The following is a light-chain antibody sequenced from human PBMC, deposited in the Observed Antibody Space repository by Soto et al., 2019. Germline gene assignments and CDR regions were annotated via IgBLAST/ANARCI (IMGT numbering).Light chain of an antibody. CDR1: QSISSW. J-gene: IGKJ3*01. CDR3: QQYKSHCT. V-gene: IGKV1-5*03. Sequence: DIQMTQSPSTLSASVGDRVTITCRASQSISSWLAWYQQKPGKAPKLLSYKASSLGSGVPSRFSGSGSGTEFTLTISSLQPDDFATYYCQQYKSHCTFGPGTKVDIK. CDR2: KAS.